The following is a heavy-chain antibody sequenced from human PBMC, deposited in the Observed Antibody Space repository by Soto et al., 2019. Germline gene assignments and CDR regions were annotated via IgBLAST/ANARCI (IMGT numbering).Heavy chain of an antibody. J-gene: IGHJ3*02. CDR3: ASLCDIRRSHRAFDI. V-gene: IGHV6-1*01. CDR1: GDSVSSNSAA. D-gene: IGHD3-9*01. CDR2: TYYRSKWYN. Sequence: RTLSLTCAISGDSVSSNSAAWNGIRQSPSRGLEWLGRTYYRSKWYNDYAVSVKSRITINPDTSKNQFSLQLNSVTPEDTAVYYCASLCDIRRSHRAFDISGQAIMRTVS.